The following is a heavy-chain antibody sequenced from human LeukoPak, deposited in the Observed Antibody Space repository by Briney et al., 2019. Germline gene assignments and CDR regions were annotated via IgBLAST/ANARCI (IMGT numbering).Heavy chain of an antibody. Sequence: SETLSLTCTVSGYPISSGYYWGWIRQPPGKGLEWIGSIYHSGSTYYNPSLKSRVTISVDTSKNQFSLKLSSVTAADTAVYYCARDGTYDSSGYYYGLIDYWGQGTLDTVSS. J-gene: IGHJ4*02. CDR1: GYPISSGYY. CDR3: ARDGTYDSSGYYYGLIDY. D-gene: IGHD3-22*01. CDR2: IYHSGST. V-gene: IGHV4-38-2*02.